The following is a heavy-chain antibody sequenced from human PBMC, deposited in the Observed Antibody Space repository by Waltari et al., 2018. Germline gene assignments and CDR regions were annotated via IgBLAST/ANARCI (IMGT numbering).Heavy chain of an antibody. Sequence: QVQLVESGGGVVQPGGSLRLSCAASGFTFSSYGMHWVRQAPGKGLEWVAFIRHDGSNKYYGESVNGRFTISRDNSKNTLYLQMNSLRAEDTAVYDCAKVPYGDYDAFGIWRQGTMVTVSS. CDR2: IRHDGSNK. V-gene: IGHV3-30*02. CDR3: AKVPYGDYDAFGI. D-gene: IGHD4-17*01. J-gene: IGHJ3*02. CDR1: GFTFSSYG.